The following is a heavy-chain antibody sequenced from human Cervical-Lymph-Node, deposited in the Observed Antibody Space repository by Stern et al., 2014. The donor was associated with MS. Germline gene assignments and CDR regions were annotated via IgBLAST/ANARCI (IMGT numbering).Heavy chain of an antibody. J-gene: IGHJ4*02. Sequence: VQLVESGAEVKKPGSSVKVSCKASGDSFNNFDIGWVRQAPGQGLEWLGGITPLFGTANYAQRRQDRVTFTANESTSTTYMELSRLTSEDTAIYYCARHQGGVSAFWGQGTLVTVSS. CDR3: ARHQGGVSAF. D-gene: IGHD2-8*01. V-gene: IGHV1-69*01. CDR1: GDSFNNFD. CDR2: ITPLFGTA.